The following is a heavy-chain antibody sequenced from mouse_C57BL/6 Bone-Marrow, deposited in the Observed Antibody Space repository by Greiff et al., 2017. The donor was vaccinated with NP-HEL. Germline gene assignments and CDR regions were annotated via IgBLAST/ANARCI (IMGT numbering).Heavy chain of an antibody. V-gene: IGHV6-3*01. CDR1: GFTFSNYW. CDR3: TVDSSGAHFAY. Sequence: EVHLVESGGGLVQPGGSMKLSCVASGFTFSNYWMNWVRQSPEKGLEWVAQIRLKSDNYATHYAESVKGRFTISRDDSKSSVYLQMNNLRAEDTGIYYCTVDSSGAHFAYWGQGTLVTVSA. J-gene: IGHJ3*01. D-gene: IGHD3-2*02. CDR2: IRLKSDNYAT.